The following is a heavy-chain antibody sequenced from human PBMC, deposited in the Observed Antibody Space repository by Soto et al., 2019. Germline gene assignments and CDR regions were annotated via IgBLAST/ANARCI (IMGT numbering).Heavy chain of an antibody. J-gene: IGHJ6*02. CDR3: ARDTRNTYYYDSSGPTAYYGMDV. CDR1: GFTFSSYS. V-gene: IGHV3-21*01. Sequence: GGSLRLSCAASGFTFSSYSMNWVRQAPGKGLEWVSSISSSSSYIYYADSVKGRFTISRDNAKNSLYLQMNSLRAEDTAVYYCARDTRNTYYYDSSGPTAYYGMDVWGQGTTVTSP. D-gene: IGHD3-22*01. CDR2: ISSSSSYI.